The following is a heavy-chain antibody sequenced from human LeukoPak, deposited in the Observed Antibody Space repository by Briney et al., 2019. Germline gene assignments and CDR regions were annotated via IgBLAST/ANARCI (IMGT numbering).Heavy chain of an antibody. CDR3: ARGGSGYDSFYYYGMDV. D-gene: IGHD5-12*01. Sequence: ASETLSLTCTVSGGSISGYHWSWIRQPPGKGLEWIGYIYDSGSTNYNPSLKSRVTISVDTSKNQFSLKLSSVTAADTAVYFCARGGSGYDSFYYYGMDVWGQGTTVTVSS. CDR1: GGSISGYH. V-gene: IGHV4-59*01. CDR2: IYDSGST. J-gene: IGHJ6*02.